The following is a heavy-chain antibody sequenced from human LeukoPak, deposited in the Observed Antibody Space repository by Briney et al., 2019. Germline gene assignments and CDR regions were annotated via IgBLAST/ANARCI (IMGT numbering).Heavy chain of an antibody. CDR1: GFTFRNYW. CDR3: ARGHYDVLAASYKWTPDY. V-gene: IGHV3-7*01. D-gene: IGHD3-9*01. CDR2: TKPDGSAE. J-gene: IGHJ4*02. Sequence: PGGSLRLSCAASGFTFRNYWMGWVRQAPGKGLEWVANTKPDGSAEYYADSVRGRFTTSRDNAKNSLSLQLNSLRVEDTAVYYCARGHYDVLAASYKWTPDYWGQGTLVTVSS.